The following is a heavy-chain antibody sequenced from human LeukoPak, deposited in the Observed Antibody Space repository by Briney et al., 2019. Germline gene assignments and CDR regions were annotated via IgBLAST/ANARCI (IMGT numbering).Heavy chain of an antibody. CDR1: GYTFTSYG. V-gene: IGHV1-18*01. J-gene: IGHJ4*02. CDR2: ISAYNGNT. D-gene: IGHD2-15*01. Sequence: ASVKVSCKASGYTFTSYGNSWVRQAPGQGLEWMGWISAYNGNTNYAQKLQGRVTMTTDTSTSTAYMELRSLRSDDTAVYYCARGYCSGGSCYFAQGANTAMVTGETDYWGQGTLVTVSS. CDR3: ARGYCSGGSCYFAQGANTAMVTGETDY.